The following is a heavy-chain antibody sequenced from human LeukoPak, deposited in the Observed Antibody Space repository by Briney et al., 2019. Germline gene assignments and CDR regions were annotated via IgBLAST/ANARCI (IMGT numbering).Heavy chain of an antibody. CDR1: GYTFTSYD. CDR2: MNPNSGNT. J-gene: IGHJ6*02. V-gene: IGHV1-8*01. CDR3: AIVYDSSGYYYSYGMDV. D-gene: IGHD3-22*01. Sequence: ASVKVTCKASGYTFTSYDINWLRQATGQGLEWMGWMNPNSGNTGYAQKFQGRVTMTRNTSISTAYMELSSLRSEDTAVYYCAIVYDSSGYYYSYGMDVWGQGTTVTVSS.